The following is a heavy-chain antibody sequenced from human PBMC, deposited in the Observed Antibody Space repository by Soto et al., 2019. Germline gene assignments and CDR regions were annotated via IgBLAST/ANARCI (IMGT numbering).Heavy chain of an antibody. CDR3: AWTAGGRVRGALDI. CDR2: IPNTENKK. D-gene: IGHD6-13*01. V-gene: IGHV3-30-3*01. J-gene: IGHJ3*02. CDR1: GFTFSSYG. Sequence: QVHLEESGGGVVQPGTSLRLSCVASGFTFSSYGMPWVRQAPGKGLEWVAVIPNTENKKYYADSVKGRFTISRDNSQNTLFLQMDSLMSEDTAMNYCAWTAGGRVRGALDIWGQGTMVTVS.